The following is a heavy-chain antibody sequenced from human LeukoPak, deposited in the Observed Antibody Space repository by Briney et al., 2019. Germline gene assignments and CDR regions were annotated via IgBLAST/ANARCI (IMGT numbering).Heavy chain of an antibody. D-gene: IGHD6-13*01. CDR3: AKVLAATDLHDWFDP. Sequence: GGSLRLSRAASGFTFSSYGMQWVRQAPGKGLEWVAFIRYDGSNKYYADSVKGRFTISRDNSKNTLYLQMNSLRAEDTAVYYCAKVLAATDLHDWFDPWGQGTLVTVSS. V-gene: IGHV3-30*02. J-gene: IGHJ5*02. CDR1: GFTFSSYG. CDR2: IRYDGSNK.